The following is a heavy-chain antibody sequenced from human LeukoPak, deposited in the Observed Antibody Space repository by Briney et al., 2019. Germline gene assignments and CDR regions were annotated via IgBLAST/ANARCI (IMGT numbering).Heavy chain of an antibody. Sequence: PGGSLRLSCAASGFTFSSYAMSWVRQAPGKGLEWVSAISGSGGSTYYADSVKGRFTISRDNSKNTLYLQMNSLRAEDTAVYYCAKAYCSSTSCYWRFLDYWGQGTLVTVSS. CDR2: ISGSGGST. CDR3: AKAYCSSTSCYWRFLDY. J-gene: IGHJ4*02. CDR1: GFTFSSYA. D-gene: IGHD2-2*01. V-gene: IGHV3-23*01.